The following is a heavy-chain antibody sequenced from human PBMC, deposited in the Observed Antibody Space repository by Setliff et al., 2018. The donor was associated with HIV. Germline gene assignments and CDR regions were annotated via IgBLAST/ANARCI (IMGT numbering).Heavy chain of an antibody. CDR2: IIPSSGGT. J-gene: IGHJ3*02. CDR3: ASKVYCTNGVCLDAFDI. Sequence: ASVKVSCKASGYTFTGYYIHWVRQAPGQGLEWMGRIIPSSGGTNYAQKLQGRVTMTRDTSISTAYMELSRLRSDDTAVYYCASKVYCTNGVCLDAFDIWGQGTMVTVS. CDR1: GYTFTGYY. D-gene: IGHD2-8*01. V-gene: IGHV1-2*06.